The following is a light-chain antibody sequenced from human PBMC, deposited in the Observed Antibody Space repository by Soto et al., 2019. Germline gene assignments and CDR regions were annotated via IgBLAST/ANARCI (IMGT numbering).Light chain of an antibody. CDR2: MNN. CDR1: SSNIGSNY. J-gene: IGLJ2*01. V-gene: IGLV1-47*01. CDR3: AAWDDSLSGRVL. Sequence: QSVLTQPPSASGTPGQRVTSSCSGSSSNIGSNYVYWYQQLPGTAPKLLIYMNNQRPSGVPDRFSGSKSGTSASLAISGLRSDDEADYYCAAWDDSLSGRVLFGGGTKLTVL.